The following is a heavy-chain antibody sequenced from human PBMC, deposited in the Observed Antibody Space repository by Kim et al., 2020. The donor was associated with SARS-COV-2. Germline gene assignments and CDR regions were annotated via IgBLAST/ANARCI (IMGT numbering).Heavy chain of an antibody. CDR3: ARDHSSSWYSSSYYGM. CDR2: IYYSGST. CDR1: GGSISSSSYY. V-gene: IGHV4-39*07. Sequence: SETLSLTCTVSGGSISSSSYYWGWIRQPPGKGLEWIGSIYYSGSTYYNPSLKSRVTISVDTSKNQFSLKLSSVTAADTAVYYCARDHSSSWYSSSYYGM. J-gene: IGHJ6*01. D-gene: IGHD6-13*01.